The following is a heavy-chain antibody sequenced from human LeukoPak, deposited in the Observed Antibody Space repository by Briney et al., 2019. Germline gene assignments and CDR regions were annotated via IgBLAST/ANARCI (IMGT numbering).Heavy chain of an antibody. D-gene: IGHD6-19*01. J-gene: IGHJ4*02. CDR2: ISWNNETL. Sequence: GGSLRLSCTASGFKFHNYAIHWVRQGPGKGLEWVSGISWNNETLDYADSVKGRFTISRDNTKNSVYLQMNSLKDEDTALYYCARDWGSSGWFYFDSWGQGTLVTVSS. CDR1: GFKFHNYA. V-gene: IGHV3-9*01. CDR3: ARDWGSSGWFYFDS.